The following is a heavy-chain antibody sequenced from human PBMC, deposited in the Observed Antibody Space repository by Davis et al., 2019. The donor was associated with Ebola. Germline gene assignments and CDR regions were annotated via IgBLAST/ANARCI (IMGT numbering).Heavy chain of an antibody. J-gene: IGHJ6*02. CDR2: ISSSSNSI. CDR1: GFTFSSYS. D-gene: IGHD5-18*01. CDR3: ARGYSYGTYYCYGMDV. V-gene: IGHV3-48*02. Sequence: GESLKISCEASGFTFSSYSMNWVRQAPGKGLEWVSYISSSSNSIYYADSVKGRFTISRDNAKNSLYLQMNSLRDEDTAVYYCARGYSYGTYYCYGMDVWGQGTTVTVSS.